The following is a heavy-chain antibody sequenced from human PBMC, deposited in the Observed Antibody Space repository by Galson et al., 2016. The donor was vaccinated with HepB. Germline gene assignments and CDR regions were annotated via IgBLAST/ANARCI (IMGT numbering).Heavy chain of an antibody. D-gene: IGHD3-9*01. Sequence: WGWIRQPPGKGLEWIGSIYYSGSTYYNPSLKSRVTISVDTSKNQFSLKLSSVTAADTAVYYCARGDDILTGTYYFDYWGQGTLVPVAS. CDR2: IYYSGST. V-gene: IGHV4-39*07. CDR3: ARGDDILTGTYYFDY. J-gene: IGHJ4*02.